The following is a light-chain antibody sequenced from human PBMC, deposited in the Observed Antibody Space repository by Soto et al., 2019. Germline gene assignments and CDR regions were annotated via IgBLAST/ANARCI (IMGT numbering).Light chain of an antibody. V-gene: IGLV2-14*01. CDR2: EVS. CDR1: SSDVGGYKY. Sequence: QSALTQPASVSGSPGQSITISCTGSSSDVGGYKYVSWYQQHPGKAPKLMIFEVSNRPSGVSNRFSGSNSGNTASLPISGRQAEDEGDYYCCSYTGGTTLVCGGGTKLTVL. J-gene: IGLJ2*01. CDR3: CSYTGGTTLV.